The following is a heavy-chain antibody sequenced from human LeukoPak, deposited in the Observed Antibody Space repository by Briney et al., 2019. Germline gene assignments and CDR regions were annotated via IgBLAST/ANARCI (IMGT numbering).Heavy chain of an antibody. CDR1: GGSFSGYY. CDR2: INHSGRT. D-gene: IGHD2-2*01. J-gene: IGHJ4*02. Sequence: SETLSLTCAVYGGSFSGYYWSWIRQPPRKGREWIGEINHSGRTNYKPSLKSRVTISVDTSKIQFSLKLSSVTAADTGVYYCAGRLSSTSSVDYWGQGALVTVSS. V-gene: IGHV4-34*01. CDR3: AGRLSSTSSVDY.